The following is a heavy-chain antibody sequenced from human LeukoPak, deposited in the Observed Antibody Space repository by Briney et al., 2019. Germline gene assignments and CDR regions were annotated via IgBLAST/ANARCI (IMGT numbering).Heavy chain of an antibody. J-gene: IGHJ4*02. CDR3: AKDVRWQLLPYYYFDY. D-gene: IGHD2-15*01. CDR1: GFTFSSYG. CDR2: ISYDGSNK. Sequence: GGSLRLSCAASGFTFSSYGIHWVRQAPGKGLEWVAVISYDGSNKYYADSVKGRFTISRDNSKNTLYLQMSSLRAEDTAVYYCAKDVRWQLLPYYYFDYWGQGTLVTVSS. V-gene: IGHV3-30*18.